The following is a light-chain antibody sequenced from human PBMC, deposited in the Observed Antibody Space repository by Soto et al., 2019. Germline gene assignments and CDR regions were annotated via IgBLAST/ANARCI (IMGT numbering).Light chain of an antibody. Sequence: QSALTQPASISGSPGQSITISCTGTNSDVGGYNYVSWYQQYPGKAPKLMIYDVDNRPSGVSYRFSGSKSGKTASLTISGLQAEDEADYYCSSYTTSSIVVFGGGTQLTVL. CDR1: NSDVGGYNY. J-gene: IGLJ7*01. CDR3: SSYTTSSIVV. CDR2: DVD. V-gene: IGLV2-14*01.